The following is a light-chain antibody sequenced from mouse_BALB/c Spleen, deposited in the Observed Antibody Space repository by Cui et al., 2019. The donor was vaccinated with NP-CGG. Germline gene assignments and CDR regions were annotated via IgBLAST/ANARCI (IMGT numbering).Light chain of an antibody. Sequence: VVVPQESAPTTSPGETVTLTCRSSTGAVTTCNYANWVQEKPDHLFTGLIGGTNNRAPGVPARFSGSLIGDKAALTITGAQTEDEAIYFCALWYSNHWVFGGGTKLTVL. V-gene: IGLV1*01. CDR3: ALWYSNHWV. CDR2: GTN. CDR1: TGAVTTCNY. J-gene: IGLJ1*01.